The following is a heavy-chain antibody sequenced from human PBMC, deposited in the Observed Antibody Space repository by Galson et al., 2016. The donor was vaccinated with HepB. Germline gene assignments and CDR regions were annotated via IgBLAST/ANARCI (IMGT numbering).Heavy chain of an antibody. V-gene: IGHV3-74*01. CDR3: GASRDGYIDY. CDR2: ISLDGSVT. J-gene: IGHJ4*01. Sequence: SLRLSCAASGFTGFTFSSYWMHWVRQAPGKGLVWVSRISLDGSVTIYGDSVKGRLSTSRDNAKNTLFLQMNSLRAEDTAVYYCGASRDGYIDYWGQGDLVTISS. D-gene: IGHD5-24*01. CDR1: GFTGFTFSSYW.